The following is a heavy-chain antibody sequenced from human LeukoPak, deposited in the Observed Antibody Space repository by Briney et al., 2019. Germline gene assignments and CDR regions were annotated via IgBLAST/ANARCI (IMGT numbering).Heavy chain of an antibody. CDR2: ISWNSGKI. CDR3: AKDSSGYPKGVFDY. V-gene: IGHV3-9*03. J-gene: IGHJ4*02. Sequence: GRSLRLSCAASGFTFDDYAMHWVRQAPGKGLDGVSGISWNSGKIGYADSVKGRFTISRDNAKNSLYLQMNSLRAEDMALYYCAKDSSGYPKGVFDYWGQGTLVTVSS. D-gene: IGHD3-22*01. CDR1: GFTFDDYA.